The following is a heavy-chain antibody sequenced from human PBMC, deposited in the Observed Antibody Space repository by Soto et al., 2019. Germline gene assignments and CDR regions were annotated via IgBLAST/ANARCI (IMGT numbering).Heavy chain of an antibody. CDR3: ARDGDYAGSYPGWFDP. CDR2: MDPSDSYT. J-gene: IGHJ5*02. CDR1: GYSFTSYW. V-gene: IGHV5-10-1*01. D-gene: IGHD3-16*02. Sequence: PGEPLKSSCQGSGYSFTSYWIRWVRQMPGKVREWMGRMDPSDSYTNYSPSFQGHVTISADKSISTAYLQWSSLKASDTAMYYCARDGDYAGSYPGWFDPGGQGALVNVSS.